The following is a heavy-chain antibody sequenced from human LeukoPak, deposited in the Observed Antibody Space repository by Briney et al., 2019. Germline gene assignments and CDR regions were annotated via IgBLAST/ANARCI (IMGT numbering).Heavy chain of an antibody. V-gene: IGHV1-69*04. Sequence: ASVKVSCKASGGTFSSYAISWVRQAPGQGLEWMGRIIPILGIASYAQKFQGRVTITADKSTSTAYMELSSLRSEDTAVYYCARSGYGDYPDGMDVWGQGTTVTVSS. CDR1: GGTFSSYA. D-gene: IGHD4-17*01. J-gene: IGHJ6*02. CDR2: IIPILGIA. CDR3: ARSGYGDYPDGMDV.